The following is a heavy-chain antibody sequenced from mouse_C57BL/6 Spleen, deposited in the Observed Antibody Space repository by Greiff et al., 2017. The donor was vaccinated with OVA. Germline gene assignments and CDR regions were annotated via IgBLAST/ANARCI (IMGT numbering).Heavy chain of an antibody. CDR3: ARCGSSFLSFSY. D-gene: IGHD1-1*01. CDR1: GFTFSDYG. CDR2: ISSGSSTI. Sequence: EVKLMESGGGLVKPGGSLKLSCAASGFTFSDYGMHWVRQAPEKGLEWVAYISSGSSTIYYADTVKGRFTISRDNAKNTLFLQMTSLRSEDTAMEYCARCGSSFLSFSYWGQGTLVTVSA. J-gene: IGHJ3*01. V-gene: IGHV5-17*01.